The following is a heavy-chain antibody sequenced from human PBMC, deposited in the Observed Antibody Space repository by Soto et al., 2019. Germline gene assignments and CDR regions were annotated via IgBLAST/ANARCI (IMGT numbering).Heavy chain of an antibody. CDR2: ISAYNGNT. D-gene: IGHD6-19*01. J-gene: IGHJ5*02. Sequence: QVQLVQSGAEVKKPGASVKVSCKASGYTFTSYGISWVRQAPGQGLEWMGWISAYNGNTNYTQKLQGRVTMTTDTSTSTAYMELRSLRSDDTAVYYCARVRAVAGKGHWFDPWGQGTLVTVSS. V-gene: IGHV1-18*04. CDR1: GYTFTSYG. CDR3: ARVRAVAGKGHWFDP.